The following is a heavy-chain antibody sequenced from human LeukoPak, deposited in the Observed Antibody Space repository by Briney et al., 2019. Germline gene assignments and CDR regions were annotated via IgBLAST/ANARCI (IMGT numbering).Heavy chain of an antibody. J-gene: IGHJ5*02. Sequence: SETLSLTRAVYGGSFSGYYWSWIRQPPGKGLEWIGEINHSGSTNYNPSLKSRVTISVDTSKNQFPLKLSSVTAADTAVYYCARGIGYCSSTSCYGGWFDPWGQGTLVTVSS. V-gene: IGHV4-34*01. CDR1: GGSFSGYY. CDR2: INHSGST. D-gene: IGHD2-2*01. CDR3: ARGIGYCSSTSCYGGWFDP.